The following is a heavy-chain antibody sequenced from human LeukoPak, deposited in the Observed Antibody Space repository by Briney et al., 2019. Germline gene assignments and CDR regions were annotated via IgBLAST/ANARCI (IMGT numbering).Heavy chain of an antibody. V-gene: IGHV3-7*01. Sequence: GGSLRLSCAASGFTFSSYWMSWVRQAPGKGLEWVANIKQDGSEKYYVDSVKGRFTISRDNAKNSLYLQMNSLRAEDTAVYYCARGSLTDYYGSGSYYGYWGQGTLVTVSS. D-gene: IGHD3-10*01. CDR1: GFTFSSYW. CDR2: IKQDGSEK. CDR3: ARGSLTDYYGSGSYYGY. J-gene: IGHJ4*02.